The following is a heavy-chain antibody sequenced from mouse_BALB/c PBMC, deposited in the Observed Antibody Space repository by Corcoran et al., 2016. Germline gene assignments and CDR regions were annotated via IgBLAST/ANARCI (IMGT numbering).Heavy chain of an antibody. V-gene: IGHV14-3*02. CDR1: GFKIKATY. CDR2: IDPANGNT. J-gene: IGHJ2*01. CDR3: ARSTGTIDY. Sequence: EVQLQQSGAELVKPGASVKLSCTASGFKIKATYVHWVKQRPEQGLEWIGRIDPANGNTKYDPKFQGKATITADTSSNTAYMQLSSLTSEDTAVYYCARSTGTIDYWGQGTTLTVSS. D-gene: IGHD4-1*01.